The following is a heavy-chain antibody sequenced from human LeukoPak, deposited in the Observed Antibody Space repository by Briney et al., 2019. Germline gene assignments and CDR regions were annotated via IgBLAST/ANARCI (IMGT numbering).Heavy chain of an antibody. V-gene: IGHV4-39*01. J-gene: IGHJ6*03. CDR2: IYYSGST. Sequence: SETLSLPFPVSGGSISSSSYYWGWIRPPPGKGLEWIGSIYYSGSTYYNPSLKSRVTISVDTSKNQFSLKLSSVTAADTAVYYCARSRYGSSLGYYYYMDVWGKGTTVTISS. D-gene: IGHD4-17*01. CDR3: ARSRYGSSLGYYYYMDV. CDR1: GGSISSSSYY.